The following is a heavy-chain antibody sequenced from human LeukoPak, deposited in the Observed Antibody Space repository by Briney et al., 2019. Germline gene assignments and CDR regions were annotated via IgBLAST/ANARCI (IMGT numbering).Heavy chain of an antibody. CDR1: GYTFTSYD. J-gene: IGHJ6*03. Sequence: ASVTVSCKASGYTFTSYDINWVRRATGQGLEWMGWMNPNSGNTGYAQKFQGRVTMTRNTSISTAYMELSSLRSEDTAVYYCARRIYDFWSGYYTGGYYYYYMDVWGKGTTVTVSS. CDR2: MNPNSGNT. V-gene: IGHV1-8*01. CDR3: ARRIYDFWSGYYTGGYYYYYMDV. D-gene: IGHD3-3*01.